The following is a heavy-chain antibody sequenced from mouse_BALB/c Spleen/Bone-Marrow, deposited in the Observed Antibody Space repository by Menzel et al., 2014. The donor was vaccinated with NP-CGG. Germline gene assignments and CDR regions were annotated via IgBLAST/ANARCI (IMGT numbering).Heavy chain of an antibody. CDR2: IHYSGST. J-gene: IGHJ4*01. CDR3: ARRGYDGYYYYAMDY. D-gene: IGHD2-3*01. CDR1: GYSITSSYS. Sequence: EVQLQESGPDLVKPSQSLSLTCTVTGYSITSSYSWHWIRQFPGNKLEWMGYIHYSGSTNYNPSLKSRISITRDTSKNQFFLQLNSVTTEDTATYYCARRGYDGYYYYAMDYWGQGTSVTVSS. V-gene: IGHV3-1*02.